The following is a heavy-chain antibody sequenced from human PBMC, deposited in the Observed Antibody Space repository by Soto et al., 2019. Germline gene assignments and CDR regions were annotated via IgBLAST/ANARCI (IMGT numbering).Heavy chain of an antibody. J-gene: IGHJ4*02. V-gene: IGHV3-30*18. Sequence: QVQLVESGGGVVQPGRSLRLSCAASGFTFSSYGMHWVRQAPGKGLEWVAVISYEGSNKYYADSVKGRFTISRDNSKNTLYLQRNSLRHEDTAVYYCAKERKGELIQDYFDYWGQGTLVTVSS. CDR3: AKERKGELIQDYFDY. CDR1: GFTFSSYG. D-gene: IGHD1-26*01. CDR2: ISYEGSNK.